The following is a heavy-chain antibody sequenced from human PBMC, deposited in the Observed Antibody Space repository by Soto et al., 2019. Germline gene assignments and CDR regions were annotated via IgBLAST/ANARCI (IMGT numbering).Heavy chain of an antibody. J-gene: IGHJ6*02. CDR1: GFTFSSYG. CDR3: AKDRVTIFGVVTNYYYYGMDV. Sequence: GGSLRLSCAASGFTFSSYGMHWVRQAPGKGLEWVAVISYDGSNKYYADSVKGRFTISRDNSKNTLYLQMNSLRAEDTAVYYCAKDRVTIFGVVTNYYYYGMDVWGQGTTVTVSS. CDR2: ISYDGSNK. D-gene: IGHD3-3*01. V-gene: IGHV3-30*18.